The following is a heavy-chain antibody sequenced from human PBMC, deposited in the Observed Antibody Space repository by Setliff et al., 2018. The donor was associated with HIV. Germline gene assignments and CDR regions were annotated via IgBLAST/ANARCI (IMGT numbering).Heavy chain of an antibody. CDR3: ARIRRHITIFGVVTDYGMDV. J-gene: IGHJ6*02. CDR1: GFSLSTTGMS. Sequence: SGPTLVNPTQTLTLTCSFSGFSLSTTGMSLSWIRQPPGKPLEWLARIDWDDDKSYSTSLKTRLTISKDTSKNQVVLTLTNMDPVDTATYYCARIRRHITIFGVVTDYGMDVWGQGTTVTVSS. CDR2: IDWDDDK. D-gene: IGHD3-3*01. V-gene: IGHV2-70*11.